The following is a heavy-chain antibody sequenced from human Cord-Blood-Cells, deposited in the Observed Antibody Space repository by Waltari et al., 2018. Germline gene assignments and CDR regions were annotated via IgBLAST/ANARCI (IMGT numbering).Heavy chain of an antibody. CDR3: ARRGEWFDP. Sequence: QVQLQQWGAGLLKPSVTLSLTCAVYGGSFSGYYWSWSRQPPGQGLGWLGEINHRGSPNYDPSLKSRVTISVETPKNQFSRKLSSVTARDTAVYYCARRGEWFDPGGQGTLVTVSS. D-gene: IGHD3-16*01. J-gene: IGHJ5*02. CDR1: GGSFSGYY. V-gene: IGHV4-34*01. CDR2: INHRGSP.